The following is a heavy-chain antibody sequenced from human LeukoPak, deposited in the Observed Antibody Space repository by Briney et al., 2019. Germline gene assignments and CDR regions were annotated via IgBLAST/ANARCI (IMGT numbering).Heavy chain of an antibody. J-gene: IGHJ5*02. CDR3: AGGTEYGSGSYYFRSNWFDP. V-gene: IGHV3-30*04. D-gene: IGHD3-10*01. CDR2: ISYDGRSK. Sequence: PGRSLRLSCAASGFIFSSYAMHWVRQAPGKGLEWVAVISYDGRSKDYIDSVKGRFTISRDSSKNTLYLQMNSLRAEDTAVYYCAGGTEYGSGSYYFRSNWFDPWGQGTLVTVSS. CDR1: GFIFSSYA.